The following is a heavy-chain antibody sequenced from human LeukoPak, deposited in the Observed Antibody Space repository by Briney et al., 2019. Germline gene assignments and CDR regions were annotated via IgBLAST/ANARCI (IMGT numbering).Heavy chain of an antibody. D-gene: IGHD3-3*01. V-gene: IGHV1-8*01. Sequence: ASVKVSCKPSGYTFTSYDINWVRQATGQGLEWMGWMNPNSGNTGYAQTFQGRVTMTRNTSISTAYMELSSLRSEDTAVYYCARYYDFWSGPLDYWGQGTLVTVSS. CDR3: ARYYDFWSGPLDY. CDR1: GYTFTSYD. J-gene: IGHJ4*02. CDR2: MNPNSGNT.